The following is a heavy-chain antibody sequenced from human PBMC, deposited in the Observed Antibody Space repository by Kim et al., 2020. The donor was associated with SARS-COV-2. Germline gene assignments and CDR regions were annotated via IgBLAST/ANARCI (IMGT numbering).Heavy chain of an antibody. J-gene: IGHJ1*01. CDR2: INAGNGNT. CDR1: GYTFTSYA. CDR3: ARGGPGLFGSGWWATSAEYFQH. Sequence: ASVKVSCKASGYTFTSYAMHWVRQAPGQRLEWMGWINAGNGNTKYSQKFQGRVTITRDTSASTAYMELSSLRSEDTAVYYCARGGPGLFGSGWWATSAEYFQHWGQGTLVTVSS. D-gene: IGHD6-19*01. V-gene: IGHV1-3*01.